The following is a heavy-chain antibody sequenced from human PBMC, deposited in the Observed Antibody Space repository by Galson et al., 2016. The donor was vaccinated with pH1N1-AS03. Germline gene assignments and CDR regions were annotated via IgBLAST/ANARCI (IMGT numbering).Heavy chain of an antibody. CDR2: IWHDGGEK. J-gene: IGHJ2*01. Sequence: SLRLSCAASGFTFSDYGMHWVRQAPGKGLEWVAVIWHDGGEKYYADSVKGRFTISRDNSKNTLYLQMNSLRAEDTAVYHCARDRHYYDYIWGTYRYDWYFDLWGRGTLVTVSS. V-gene: IGHV3-33*08. D-gene: IGHD3-16*02. CDR3: ARDRHYYDYIWGTYRYDWYFDL. CDR1: GFTFSDYG.